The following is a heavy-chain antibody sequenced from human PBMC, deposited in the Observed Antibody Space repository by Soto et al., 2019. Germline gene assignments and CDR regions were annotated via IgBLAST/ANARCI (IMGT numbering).Heavy chain of an antibody. CDR2: ISGSGGET. V-gene: IGHV3-48*03. D-gene: IGHD1-1*01. CDR1: GFTFNIYE. J-gene: IGHJ4*02. Sequence: GGSLRLFCAASGFTFNIYEMNWVRQAPGKGLEWVSYISGSGGETYYADSVKGRFTVSRDNAKNSLFLQMNNLRVEDTAVYYCATAPWNNAYCGQGTLVTVSS. CDR3: ATAPWNNAY.